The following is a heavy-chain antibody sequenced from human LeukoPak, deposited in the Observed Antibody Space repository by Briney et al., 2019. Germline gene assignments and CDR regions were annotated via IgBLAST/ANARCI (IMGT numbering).Heavy chain of an antibody. J-gene: IGHJ6*03. CDR3: ARDWGRPISGSYVYYYYYYMDV. CDR1: GYTFTSYD. V-gene: IGHV1-8*02. D-gene: IGHD1-26*01. CDR2: MNPNSGNT. Sequence: VASVKVSCKASGYTFTSYDINWVRQATGQGLEWMGWMNPNSGNTGYAQKFQGRVTMTRDTSISTAYMELSRLRSDDTAVYYCARDWGRPISGSYVYYYYYYMDVWGKGTTVTVSS.